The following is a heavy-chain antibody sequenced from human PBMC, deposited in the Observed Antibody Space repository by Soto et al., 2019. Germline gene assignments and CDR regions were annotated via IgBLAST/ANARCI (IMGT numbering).Heavy chain of an antibody. CDR2: IYYSGST. CDR1: GGSISSSSYY. CDR3: ARQYIVVVVAAANWFDP. D-gene: IGHD2-15*01. Sequence: ASETLSLTCTVSGGSISSSSYYWGWIRQPPGKGLEWIGSIYYSGSTYYNPSLKSRVTISVDTSKNQFSLKLSSVTAADTAVYYCARQYIVVVVAAANWFDPWGQGTLVTVSS. J-gene: IGHJ5*02. V-gene: IGHV4-39*01.